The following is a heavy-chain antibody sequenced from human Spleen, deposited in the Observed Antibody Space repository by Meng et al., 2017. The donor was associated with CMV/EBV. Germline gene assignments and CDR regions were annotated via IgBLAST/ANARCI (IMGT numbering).Heavy chain of an antibody. CDR1: GFTFSGSA. CDR2: IRSKANSYAT. D-gene: IGHD3-10*01. CDR3: TRHYSQYGESN. V-gene: IGHV3-73*01. J-gene: IGHJ4*02. Sequence: CAASGFTFSGSAMHWVRQASGKGLEWVGRIRSKANSYATAYAASVKGRFTISRDDSKNTAYLQMNSLKTEDTAVYYCTRHYSQYGESNWGQGSLVTVSS.